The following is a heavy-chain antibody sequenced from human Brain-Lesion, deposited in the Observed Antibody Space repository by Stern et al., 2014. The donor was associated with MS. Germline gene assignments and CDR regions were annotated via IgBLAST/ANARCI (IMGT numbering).Heavy chain of an antibody. CDR3: ATLSPGAGGNYYRHFDY. CDR1: GYPLTELS. CDR2: FDPEDGET. J-gene: IGHJ4*02. D-gene: IGHD1-26*01. Sequence: QVQLVPSGAEVKKPGASVKVSCQVSGYPLTELSMHWVRQAPRNGLEWMGGFDPEDGETIYAQKFQGRVTMTEDTSTDTAYMELSSLRSEDTAVYYCATLSPGAGGNYYRHFDYWGQGTLVTVSS. V-gene: IGHV1-24*01.